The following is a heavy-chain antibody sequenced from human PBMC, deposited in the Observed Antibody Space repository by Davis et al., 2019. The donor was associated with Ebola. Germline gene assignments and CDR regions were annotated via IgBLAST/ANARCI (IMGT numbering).Heavy chain of an antibody. J-gene: IGHJ5*02. V-gene: IGHV1-18*01. CDR3: ARTKTRIRFLEWLLDWFDP. CDR1: GYTFTSYG. D-gene: IGHD3-3*01. Sequence: ASVKVSCKASGYTFTSYGISWVRQAPGQGLEWMGWISAYNGNTNYAQKLQGRVTMNTDTSTSTAYMELRSLRSDDTAVYYCARTKTRIRFLEWLLDWFDPWGQGTLVTVSS. CDR2: ISAYNGNT.